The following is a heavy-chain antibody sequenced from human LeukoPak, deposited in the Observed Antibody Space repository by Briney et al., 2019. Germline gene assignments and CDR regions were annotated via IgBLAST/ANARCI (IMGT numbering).Heavy chain of an antibody. J-gene: IGHJ3*02. Sequence: SETLSLTCTVSGGPISSYYWSWIRQPPGKGLEWIGYIYYSGSTNYNPSLKSRVTISVDTSKNQFSLKLSSVTAAGTAVYYCARRRGSGSYDAFDIWGQGTMVTVSS. V-gene: IGHV4-59*08. CDR1: GGPISSYY. CDR3: ARRRGSGSYDAFDI. D-gene: IGHD3-10*01. CDR2: IYYSGST.